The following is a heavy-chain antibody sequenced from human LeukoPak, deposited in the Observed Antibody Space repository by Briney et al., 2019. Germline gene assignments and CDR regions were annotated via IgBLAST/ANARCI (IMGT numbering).Heavy chain of an antibody. J-gene: IGHJ3*02. V-gene: IGHV3-11*01. CDR3: ARDRVWFGEFIHPPNAFDI. CDR2: ISSSGSTI. Sequence: GGSLRLSCAASGFTFSDYYMSWIRQAPGKGLEWVSYISSSGSTIYYADSVKGRFTISRDNAKNSLYLQMNSLRAEDTAMYYCARDRVWFGEFIHPPNAFDIWGQGTMVTVSS. D-gene: IGHD3-10*01. CDR1: GFTFSDYY.